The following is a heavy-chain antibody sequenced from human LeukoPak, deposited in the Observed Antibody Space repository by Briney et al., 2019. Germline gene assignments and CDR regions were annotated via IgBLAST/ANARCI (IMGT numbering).Heavy chain of an antibody. D-gene: IGHD3-22*01. Sequence: GGSLRLSCAASGFTFSSYAMSWVRQAPGKGLEWVSAISGSGGSTYYADSVKGRFTISRDNSKNTLYLQMNSLRAEDTAVYYCAKAGEIVMVITVFDYWGQGTLVTVSS. V-gene: IGHV3-23*01. CDR3: AKAGEIVMVITVFDY. CDR1: GFTFSSYA. J-gene: IGHJ4*02. CDR2: ISGSGGST.